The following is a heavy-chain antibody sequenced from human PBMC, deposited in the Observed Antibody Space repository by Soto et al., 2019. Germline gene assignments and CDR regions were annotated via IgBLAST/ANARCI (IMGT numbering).Heavy chain of an antibody. D-gene: IGHD3-22*01. V-gene: IGHV1-46*01. CDR2: INPSAGST. CDR1: GYTFTSYY. Sequence: ASVKVSCKSSGYTFTSYYTHWARQAPGQGLEWVGIINPSAGSTSYAQNFQGRVTMTRDTSTSTVYMELSSLRSEDTAVYYCARVPLYYDSSGYYYDHYYGMDVWGQGTTVTVSS. J-gene: IGHJ6*02. CDR3: ARVPLYYDSSGYYYDHYYGMDV.